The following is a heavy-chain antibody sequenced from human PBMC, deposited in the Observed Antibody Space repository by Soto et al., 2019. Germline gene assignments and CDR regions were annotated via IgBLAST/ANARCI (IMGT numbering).Heavy chain of an antibody. V-gene: IGHV1-8*01. D-gene: IGHD6-19*01. CDR1: GYIFTTYD. CDR3: VRGVHLSSGFDY. J-gene: IGHJ4*02. CDR2: MNPDSVNK. Sequence: QVQLVQSGAEVRKPGASVRVSCTASGYIFTTYDFDWVQQAPEKGLECMGWMNPDSVNKGFKPKFQGRLTMTRNTSMNTAYMDLSSLRSDDTAVYYCVRGVHLSSGFDYCGQGPLVTVSS.